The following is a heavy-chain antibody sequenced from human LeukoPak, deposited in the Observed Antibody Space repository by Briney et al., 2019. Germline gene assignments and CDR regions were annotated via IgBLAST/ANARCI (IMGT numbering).Heavy chain of an antibody. CDR2: LSESGGDT. CDR1: GFAFSTYT. Sequence: GGSLRLSCAASGFAFSTYTMHWVRQAPGKGPEWVSGLSESGGDTIYADSVKGRFTISRDNSKNTLFLQMNSLRAEDTAVYYCARGLTTGYMDVWGKGTTVTVSS. CDR3: ARGLTTGYMDV. J-gene: IGHJ6*03. D-gene: IGHD4/OR15-4a*01. V-gene: IGHV3-23*01.